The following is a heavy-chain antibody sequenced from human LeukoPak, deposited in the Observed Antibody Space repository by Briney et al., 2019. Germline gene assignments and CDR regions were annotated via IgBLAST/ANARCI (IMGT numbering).Heavy chain of an antibody. Sequence: GGSLRLSCAASGFTFSNAWMSWVRQAPGKGLEWVGRIKSKTDGGTTDYAAPVKGRFTISRDDSKNTLYLQMNSLKTEDTAVYYCAKVSDIVVVPTRYWGQGTLVTVSS. J-gene: IGHJ4*02. V-gene: IGHV3-15*01. D-gene: IGHD2-2*01. CDR2: IKSKTDGGTT. CDR1: GFTFSNAW. CDR3: AKVSDIVVVPTRY.